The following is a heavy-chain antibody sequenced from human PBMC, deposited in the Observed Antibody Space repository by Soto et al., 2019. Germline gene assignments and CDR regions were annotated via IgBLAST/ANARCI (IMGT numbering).Heavy chain of an antibody. CDR1: GGTFSSYA. D-gene: IGHD3-10*01. J-gene: IGHJ5*02. CDR3: ARYNDGSGSYYNNWFDP. CDR2: IIPIFGTA. Sequence: QVQLVQSGAEVKKPGSSVKVSCKASGGTFSSYAISWVRQAPGQGLEWMGGIIPIFGTANYAQKFQGRVTITADESTSTAYMELSSLRSDDTAVYYCARYNDGSGSYYNNWFDPWGHGTLVTVSS. V-gene: IGHV1-69*01.